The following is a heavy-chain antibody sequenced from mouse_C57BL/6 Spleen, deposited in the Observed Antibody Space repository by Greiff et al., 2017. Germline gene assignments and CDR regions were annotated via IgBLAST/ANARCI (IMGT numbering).Heavy chain of an antibody. CDR3: ARYYDGLDY. Sequence: VQLQESGPGLVQPSQSLSITCTVSGFSLTSYGVHWVRQSPGKGLEWLGVLWSGGSTDYNAAFISRLSISKDNSKSQVFFKMNSLQADDTAIYYCARYYDGLDYWGQGTTLTVSS. CDR2: LWSGGST. CDR1: GFSLTSYG. D-gene: IGHD1-1*01. J-gene: IGHJ2*01. V-gene: IGHV2-2*01.